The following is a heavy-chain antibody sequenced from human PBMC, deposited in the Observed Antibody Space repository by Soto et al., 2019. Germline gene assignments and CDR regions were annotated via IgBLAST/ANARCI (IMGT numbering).Heavy chain of an antibody. J-gene: IGHJ6*02. CDR1: GFTFSSYG. D-gene: IGHD3-3*01. V-gene: IGHV3-30*18. CDR3: AKDFSIYYYYYGMDV. Sequence: QVQLVESGGGVVQPGRSLRLSCAASGFTFSSYGMHWVRQAPGKGLEWVAVISYDGSNKYYADSVKGRFTISRDNSKNTLYLRMNSLRAEDTAVYYCAKDFSIYYYYYGMDVWGQGTTVTVSS. CDR2: ISYDGSNK.